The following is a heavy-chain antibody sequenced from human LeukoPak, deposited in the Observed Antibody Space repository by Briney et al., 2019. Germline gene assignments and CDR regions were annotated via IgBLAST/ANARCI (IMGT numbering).Heavy chain of an antibody. CDR2: IRYDGSDK. CDR1: GFTFSRHG. V-gene: IGHV3-30*02. J-gene: IGHJ6*03. D-gene: IGHD2-15*01. Sequence: GGSLRLSCAASGFTFSRHGMHWVRQAPAKGQEWVAFIRYDGSDKYYADSVKGRFTISRDNSENTLYLQMNSLRPEDTAVYYCAKGFYYCSDGCPQYYYYMDVWGKGTTVIVSS. CDR3: AKGFYYCSDGCPQYYYYMDV.